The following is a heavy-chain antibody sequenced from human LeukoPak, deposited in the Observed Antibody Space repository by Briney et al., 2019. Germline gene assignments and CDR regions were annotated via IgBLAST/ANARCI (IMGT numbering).Heavy chain of an antibody. CDR3: ARGPTGIGVVIIFDY. D-gene: IGHD3-3*01. CDR1: GFTFSSYS. Sequence: GGSLRLSCAASGFTFSSYSMNWVRQAPGKGLEWVSSISSSSSYIYYADSVKGRFTISRDNAKNSLYLQMNSLRAEDTAVYYCARGPTGIGVVIIFDYWGQGTLVTVSS. J-gene: IGHJ4*02. CDR2: ISSSSSYI. V-gene: IGHV3-21*01.